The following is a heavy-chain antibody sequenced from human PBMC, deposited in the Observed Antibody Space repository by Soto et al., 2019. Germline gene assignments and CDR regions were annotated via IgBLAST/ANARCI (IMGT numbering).Heavy chain of an antibody. V-gene: IGHV3-23*01. CDR1: GFTFSNYA. Sequence: EVQLLESGGGLVQPGRSLRLSCAASGFTFSNYAMSWVRQAPGQGLDWVSAISGSGGTTYYADSVKGRFTISRDNSNNTLFLRKNSLRAEDAAVYYCAKFFVETGSNSGWPWSFHYWGQGTLVTVSS. CDR2: ISGSGGTT. J-gene: IGHJ4*02. CDR3: AKFFVETGSNSGWPWSFHY. D-gene: IGHD6-25*01.